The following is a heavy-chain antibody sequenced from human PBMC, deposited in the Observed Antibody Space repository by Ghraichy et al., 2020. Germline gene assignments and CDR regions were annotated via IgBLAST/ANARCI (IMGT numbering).Heavy chain of an antibody. CDR2: IRQDGSDK. D-gene: IGHD6-13*01. V-gene: IGHV3-7*01. J-gene: IGHJ4*02. CDR1: GFTFSSLW. Sequence: GGSLRLSCAASGFTFSSLWMTWVRQAPGKGLEWVANIRQDGSDKYYVDSVKGRFTISRDNAKNSLYLQMSSLRADDTAVYYCARGGSSSSYYWHDWGQGTLVIVSS. CDR3: ARGGSSSSYYWHD.